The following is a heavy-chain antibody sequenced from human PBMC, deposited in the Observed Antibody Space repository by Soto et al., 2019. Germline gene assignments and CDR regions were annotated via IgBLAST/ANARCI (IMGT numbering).Heavy chain of an antibody. D-gene: IGHD4-17*01. V-gene: IGHV3-7*01. Sequence: EVQVVESWGGLVQPGGSLRLSCAASGFTFSNFWMSWVRQAPGKGLEWVANIKPDGSAQYYVDSVKGRFTISRDNAKNSLYLQMNSLRVEDTAVYYCTRERLDNYWGQGTLVSVSS. J-gene: IGHJ4*02. CDR3: TRERLDNY. CDR2: IKPDGSAQ. CDR1: GFTFSNFW.